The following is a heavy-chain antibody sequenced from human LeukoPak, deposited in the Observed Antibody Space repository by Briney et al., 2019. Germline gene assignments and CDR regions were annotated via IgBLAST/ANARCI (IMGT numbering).Heavy chain of an antibody. CDR2: IYYSGST. CDR3: ARYGDYPVAFDI. Sequence: PSETLSLTCTVSGGSISSGGYYWSWIRQHPGKGLEWIGYIYYSGSTYYNPSLKSRVTISVDTSKNQFSLKLSSVTAADTAVYYCARYGDYPVAFDIWGQGTMVTVSS. V-gene: IGHV4-31*03. J-gene: IGHJ3*02. CDR1: GGSISSGGYY. D-gene: IGHD4-17*01.